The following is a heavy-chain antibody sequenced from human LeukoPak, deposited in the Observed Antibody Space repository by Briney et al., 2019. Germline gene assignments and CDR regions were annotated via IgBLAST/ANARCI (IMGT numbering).Heavy chain of an antibody. CDR1: GYTFTRYD. Sequence: ASVKVSCQASGYTFTRYDINWVRQATGQGLEWMGGMNPNSGNTGYAQKFQGRVTITRNTSISTAYMELSSLRSEDTAVYYCARVGAAMVRGVILYYFDYWGQGTLVTVSS. D-gene: IGHD3-10*01. J-gene: IGHJ4*02. V-gene: IGHV1-8*03. CDR3: ARVGAAMVRGVILYYFDY. CDR2: MNPNSGNT.